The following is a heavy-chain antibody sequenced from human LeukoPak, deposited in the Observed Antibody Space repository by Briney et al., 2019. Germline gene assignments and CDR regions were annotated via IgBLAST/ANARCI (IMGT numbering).Heavy chain of an antibody. J-gene: IGHJ3*01. Sequence: GGSLRLSCAASGFTFSSYAMSWVRQAPGRGLEWVANIKKDGSEKYYVDSVKGRFTISRDNAKNSLYLQMNSLRADDTAVYYCARQETSSYNGAFDLWGQGTMVTVSS. D-gene: IGHD1-26*01. CDR1: GFTFSSYA. CDR3: ARQETSSYNGAFDL. CDR2: IKKDGSEK. V-gene: IGHV3-7*01.